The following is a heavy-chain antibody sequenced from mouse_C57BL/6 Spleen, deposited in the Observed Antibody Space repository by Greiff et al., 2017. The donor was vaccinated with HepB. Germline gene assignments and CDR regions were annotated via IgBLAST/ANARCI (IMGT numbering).Heavy chain of an antibody. CDR2: IDPENGDT. CDR1: GFNIKDDY. Sequence: EVQLQQSGAELVRPGASVKLSCTASGFNIKDDYMHWVKQRPEQGLEWIGWIDPENGDTEYASKFQGKATITADTSSNTAYLQLSSLTSEDTAVDYCTRDYGIRWFAYWGQGTLVTVSA. D-gene: IGHD2-1*01. CDR3: TRDYGIRWFAY. V-gene: IGHV14-4*01. J-gene: IGHJ3*01.